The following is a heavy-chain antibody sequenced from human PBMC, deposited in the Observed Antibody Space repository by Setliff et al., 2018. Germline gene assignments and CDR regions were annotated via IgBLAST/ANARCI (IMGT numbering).Heavy chain of an antibody. CDR2: IRWGGTRK. D-gene: IGHD1-7*01. CDR1: DSTFSSYG. Sequence: LRLSCAASDSTFSSYGMHWVRQAPGKGLEWVAFIRWGGTRKDYADSVKGRFSISRDNSKNTLYLQMNSLRAEDTAVYYCAKPQVELRWGFESWGQGTPVTVSS. CDR3: AKPQVELRWGFES. V-gene: IGHV3-30*02. J-gene: IGHJ4*02.